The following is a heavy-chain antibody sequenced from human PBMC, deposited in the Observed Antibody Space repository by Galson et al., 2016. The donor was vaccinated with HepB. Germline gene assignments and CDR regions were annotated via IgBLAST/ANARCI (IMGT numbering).Heavy chain of an antibody. J-gene: IGHJ5*02. CDR3: AHRRRTVVVGTQFDA. Sequence: PALVKPTQTLTLTCTFSGFSLTSSGEGVGWIRQPPGKALEWLSLIYWDGGKRYSPSLKSRPTITADTSKNQVVLTMTNMDPVDTATYYCAHRRRTVVVGTQFDAWGQGILVTVSS. V-gene: IGHV2-5*02. D-gene: IGHD2-21*01. CDR1: GFSLTSSGEG. CDR2: IYWDGGK.